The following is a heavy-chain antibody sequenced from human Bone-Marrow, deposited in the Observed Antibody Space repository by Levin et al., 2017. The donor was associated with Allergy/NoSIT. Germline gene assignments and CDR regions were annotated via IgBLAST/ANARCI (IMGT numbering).Heavy chain of an antibody. Sequence: GGSLRLSCAASGFTFSSYEMNWVRQAPGKGLEWVSYISSSGSSIYYADSVKGRFTISRDNAKNSLYLQMNSLRAEDTAVYYCARQLGNFWSGYNYFDYWGQGTLVTSPQ. V-gene: IGHV3-48*03. CDR1: GFTFSSYE. J-gene: IGHJ4*02. CDR3: ARQLGNFWSGYNYFDY. D-gene: IGHD3-3*01. CDR2: ISSSGSSI.